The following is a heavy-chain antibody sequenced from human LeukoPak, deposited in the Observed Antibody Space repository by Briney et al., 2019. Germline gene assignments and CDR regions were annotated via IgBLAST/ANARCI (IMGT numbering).Heavy chain of an antibody. V-gene: IGHV3-66*03. CDR3: AKDRQPRPVWGSYRSPLDY. CDR2: IYSDNT. Sequence: GGSLRLSCTVSGFTVSSNSMSWVRQAPGKGLEWVSFIYSDNTHYSDSVKGRFTISRDNSKNTLHLQMNSLRAEDTAVYYCAKDRQPRPVWGSYRSPLDYWDQGTLVTVSS. CDR1: GFTVSSNS. D-gene: IGHD3-16*02. J-gene: IGHJ4*02.